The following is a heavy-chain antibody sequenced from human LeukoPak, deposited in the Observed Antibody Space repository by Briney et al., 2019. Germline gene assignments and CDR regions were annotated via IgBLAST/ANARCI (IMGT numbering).Heavy chain of an antibody. CDR2: IYTSGST. CDR1: GASISSYY. Sequence: PSETLSLTCIVSGASISSYYWSWIRQPAGEGLEWIGHIYTSGSTNYNPSLKSRVTMSVDTSKNQFSLKLTSVTAADTAVYYCARVSTVAAYYFDYWGQGTLVTVSS. CDR3: ARVSTVAAYYFDY. D-gene: IGHD6-19*01. J-gene: IGHJ4*02. V-gene: IGHV4-4*07.